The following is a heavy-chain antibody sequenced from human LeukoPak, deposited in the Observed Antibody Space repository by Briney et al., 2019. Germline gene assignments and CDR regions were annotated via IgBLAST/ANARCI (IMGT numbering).Heavy chain of an antibody. CDR2: IYSGGST. CDR1: GFTVSSNY. D-gene: IGHD2-15*01. V-gene: IGHV3-53*01. J-gene: IGHJ4*02. Sequence: EPGGSLRLSCAPSGFTVSSNYMSWVRQAPGKGLEWVSVIYSGGSTYYADSVKGRFTISRDNSKNTLYLQMNSLRVEDTAVYYCARQLGYCSGDSCYFDFWGQGTLVTVSS. CDR3: ARQLGYCSGDSCYFDF.